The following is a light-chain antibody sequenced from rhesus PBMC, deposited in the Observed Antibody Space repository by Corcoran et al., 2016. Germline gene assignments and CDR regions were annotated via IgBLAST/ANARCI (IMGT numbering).Light chain of an antibody. V-gene: IGKV2-78*01. CDR3: AQTLQTPLT. CDR2: VVS. J-gene: IGKJ4*01. Sequence: DIVMTQTPVSLSVTPGEPASISCRSSQNLLYSNGYTFLHWYLQKPGQSPKFRSYVVSNRASGGPDRLSGSGSGTDFTLKISRVEAEDVGIYYCAQTLQTPLTFGGGSKVELK. CDR1: QNLLYSNGYTF.